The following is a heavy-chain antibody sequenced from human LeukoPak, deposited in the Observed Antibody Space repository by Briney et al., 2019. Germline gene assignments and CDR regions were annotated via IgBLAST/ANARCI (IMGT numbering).Heavy chain of an antibody. D-gene: IGHD3-22*01. CDR1: GGSISGYY. Sequence: SETLSLTCTVSGGSISGYYWSWIRQPPGKGLEYIGYIYYSGSTNYNPSLKSRVTISVDTSKNQFSLKLSSVTAADTAVYYCARSGGSSGYYYLSPFDYWGQGTLVTVSS. J-gene: IGHJ4*02. CDR2: IYYSGST. CDR3: ARSGGSSGYYYLSPFDY. V-gene: IGHV4-59*01.